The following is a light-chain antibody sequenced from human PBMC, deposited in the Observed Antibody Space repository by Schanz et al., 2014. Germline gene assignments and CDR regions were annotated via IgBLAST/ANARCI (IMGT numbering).Light chain of an antibody. CDR3: QQYGSSLYT. CDR2: GAS. CDR1: QSVSSN. Sequence: EIVMTQSPATLSVSPGERATLSCRASQSVSSNLAWYQQKPGQAPNVLIYGASRRATGIPDRFSGSGSGTDFSLTISRVEPEDSAVYYCQQYGSSLYTFGQGTKLEIK. J-gene: IGKJ2*01. V-gene: IGKV3-20*01.